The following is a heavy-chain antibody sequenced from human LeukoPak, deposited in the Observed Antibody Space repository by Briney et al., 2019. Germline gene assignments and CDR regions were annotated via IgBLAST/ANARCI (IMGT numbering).Heavy chain of an antibody. Sequence: GGSLRLSCAASGFTFSSYAMHWVRQAPGKGLEWVAVISYDGSNKYYADSVKGRFTISRDNSKNTLYLQMNSLRAEDTAVYYCARGGTMIVVVTYYFDYWGQGTLVTVSS. CDR2: ISYDGSNK. J-gene: IGHJ4*02. CDR1: GFTFSSYA. CDR3: ARGGTMIVVVTYYFDY. D-gene: IGHD3-22*01. V-gene: IGHV3-30-3*01.